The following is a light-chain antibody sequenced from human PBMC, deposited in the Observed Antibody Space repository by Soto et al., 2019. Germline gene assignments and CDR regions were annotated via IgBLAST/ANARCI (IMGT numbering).Light chain of an antibody. CDR3: QQYNSYSPGYT. J-gene: IGKJ2*01. CDR2: DAS. V-gene: IGKV1-5*01. Sequence: DIQMTQSPSTLSASVGDRVTITCRARQSISSWLAWYQQKPGKAPKLLIYDASSLESGVPSRFSGSGSGTEFTLTISSLQPDDFATYYCQQYNSYSPGYTFGQGTKLEIK. CDR1: QSISSW.